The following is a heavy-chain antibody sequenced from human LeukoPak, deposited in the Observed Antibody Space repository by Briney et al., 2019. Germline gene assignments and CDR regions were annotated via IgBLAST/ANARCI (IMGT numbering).Heavy chain of an antibody. Sequence: GASVKVSCKASGYTFTSYGISWVRQAPGQGLEWMGWISAYNGNTNYAQKLQGRVTMTTDTSTSTAYMELSSLRSEDTAVYYCARDIWSIAAAGRGGFDPWGQGTLVTVSS. D-gene: IGHD6-13*01. CDR2: ISAYNGNT. CDR3: ARDIWSIAAAGRGGFDP. CDR1: GYTFTSYG. J-gene: IGHJ5*02. V-gene: IGHV1-18*01.